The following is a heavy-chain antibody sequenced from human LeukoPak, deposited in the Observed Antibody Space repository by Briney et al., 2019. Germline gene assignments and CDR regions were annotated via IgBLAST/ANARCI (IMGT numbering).Heavy chain of an antibody. Sequence: ASVKVSCKASGGTFSSYAISWVRQAPGQGLEWMGGIIPIFGTANYAQKFQGRVTITADESTSTVYMELSSLRSEDTAVYYCARDCGYNWNYPDDYWGQGTLVTVSS. V-gene: IGHV1-69*13. CDR3: ARDCGYNWNYPDDY. D-gene: IGHD1-7*01. CDR1: GGTFSSYA. J-gene: IGHJ4*02. CDR2: IIPIFGTA.